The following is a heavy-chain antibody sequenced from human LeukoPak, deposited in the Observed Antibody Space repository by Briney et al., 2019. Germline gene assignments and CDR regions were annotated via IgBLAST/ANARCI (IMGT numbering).Heavy chain of an antibody. CDR3: ARDGKYYYGMDV. J-gene: IGHJ6*02. V-gene: IGHV4-59*02. D-gene: IGHD1-26*01. Sequence: SETLSLTCTVSGGSVSSYYWSWIRQPPGKGLEWIGYIYYSGSTNYNPSLKSRVTISVDTSKNQFSLKLSSVTAADTAVYYCARDGKYYYGMDVWGQGTTVTVSS. CDR2: IYYSGST. CDR1: GGSVSSYY.